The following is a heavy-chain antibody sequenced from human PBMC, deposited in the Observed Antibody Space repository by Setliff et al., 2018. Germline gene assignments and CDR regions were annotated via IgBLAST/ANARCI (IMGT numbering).Heavy chain of an antibody. CDR2: IYYSGST. D-gene: IGHD3-10*01. CDR3: ARELYYYGSGSWTFDP. CDR1: GGSFSGYY. Sequence: SETLSLTCAVYGGSFSGYYWSWIRQHPGKGLEWIGYIYYSGSTYYNPSLKSRVTISVDTSKNLFSLKLSSVTAADTAVYYCARELYYYGSGSWTFDPWGQGTLVTVSS. J-gene: IGHJ5*02. V-gene: IGHV4-31*11.